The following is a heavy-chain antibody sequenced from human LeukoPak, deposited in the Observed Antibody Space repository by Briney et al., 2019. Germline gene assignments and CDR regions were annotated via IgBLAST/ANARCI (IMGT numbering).Heavy chain of an antibody. J-gene: IGHJ4*02. Sequence: GGSLRLSCAASGFTFSSYAMSWVRQAPGKGLEWASAISGSGGSTYYADSVKGRFTISRDNSKNTLYLQMNSLRAEDTAVYYCAKLHDYGDYLFDYWGQGTLVTVSS. D-gene: IGHD4-17*01. CDR1: GFTFSSYA. CDR3: AKLHDYGDYLFDY. V-gene: IGHV3-23*01. CDR2: ISGSGGST.